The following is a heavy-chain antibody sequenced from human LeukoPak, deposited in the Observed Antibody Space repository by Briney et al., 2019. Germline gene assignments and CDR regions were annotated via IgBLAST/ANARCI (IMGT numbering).Heavy chain of an antibody. Sequence: GGSLRLSCAASGFTFDDYAMHWVRQAPGKGLEWVSGISWNSGSIGYADSVKGRFTISRDNAKNSLYLQMNSLRAEDTALYYCAKDGGRYYDILTGYRGYFDYWGQGTLVTVSS. V-gene: IGHV3-9*01. CDR3: AKDGGRYYDILTGYRGYFDY. CDR1: GFTFDDYA. CDR2: ISWNSGSI. J-gene: IGHJ4*02. D-gene: IGHD3-9*01.